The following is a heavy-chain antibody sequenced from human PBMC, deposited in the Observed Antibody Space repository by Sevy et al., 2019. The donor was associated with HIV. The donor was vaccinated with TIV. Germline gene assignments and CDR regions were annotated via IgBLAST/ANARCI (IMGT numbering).Heavy chain of an antibody. D-gene: IGHD3-22*01. J-gene: IGHJ4*02. CDR2: FSYSGRT. Sequence: SETLSLTCNVSVASVSSGKYYWTWIRQPPGKDLEWIGHFSYSGRTNYNPSLTSRVTISEDTSKNQFSLSLNSVTAADTATYYCAREIYFYENSGFYYFDSWGLGILVTVSS. CDR3: AREIYFYENSGFYYFDS. V-gene: IGHV4-61*01. CDR1: VASVSSGKYY.